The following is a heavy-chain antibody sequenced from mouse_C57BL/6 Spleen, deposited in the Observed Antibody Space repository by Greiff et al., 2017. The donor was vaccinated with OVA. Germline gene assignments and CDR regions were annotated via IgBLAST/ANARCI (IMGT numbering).Heavy chain of an antibody. V-gene: IGHV1-64*01. CDR1: GYTFTSYW. D-gene: IGHD2-10*01. J-gene: IGHJ1*03. CDR3: ARPYYDTTGYFDV. Sequence: QVQLQQPGAELVKPGASVKLSCKASGYTFTSYWMHWVKQRPGQGLEWIGMIHPNSGSTNYNEKFKSKATLTVDKSSSTAYMQLSSLTSEDSAVYYCARPYYDTTGYFDVWGTGTTVTVSS. CDR2: IHPNSGST.